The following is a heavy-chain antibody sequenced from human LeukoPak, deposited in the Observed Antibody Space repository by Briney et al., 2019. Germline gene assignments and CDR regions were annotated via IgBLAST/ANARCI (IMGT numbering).Heavy chain of an antibody. Sequence: ASVKVSCKASGYTFTSYGISWVRQAPGQGLEWMGWISAYNGNTNYAQKLQGRVTMTTDTSTSTAYMELRSLRSDDTAVYYCARAGGWNERYYYYYYMDVWGKGTTVTVSS. CDR3: ARAGGWNERYYYYYYMDV. V-gene: IGHV1-18*01. J-gene: IGHJ6*03. D-gene: IGHD1-1*01. CDR2: ISAYNGNT. CDR1: GYTFTSYG.